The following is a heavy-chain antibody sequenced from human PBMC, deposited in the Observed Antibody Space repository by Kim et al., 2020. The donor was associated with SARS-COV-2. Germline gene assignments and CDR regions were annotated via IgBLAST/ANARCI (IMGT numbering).Heavy chain of an antibody. J-gene: IGHJ6*02. CDR2: INPSGGST. V-gene: IGHV1-46*01. CDR3: AREGIVVGVYYYYGMDV. D-gene: IGHD3-22*01. CDR1: GYTFTSYY. Sequence: ASVKVSCKASGYTFTSYYMHWVRQAPGQGLEWMGIINPSGGSTSYAQKFQGRVTMTRDTSTSTVYMELSSLRSEDTAVYYCAREGIVVGVYYYYGMDVWGQGTTVTVSS.